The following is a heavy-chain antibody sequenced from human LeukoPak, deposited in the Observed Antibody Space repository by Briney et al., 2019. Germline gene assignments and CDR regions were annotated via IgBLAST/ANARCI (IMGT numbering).Heavy chain of an antibody. D-gene: IGHD3-10*01. V-gene: IGHV3-33*01. Sequence: PGGSLRLSCAASGFTFGIYGMHWVRQAPGKGLEWVASIWINGRDETYVDSVKGRCSISRDNSTLFLQMNSLRPEDTAIYFCARGKGSGRFGYFYYGVDVWGQGTTVTVSS. CDR1: GFTFGIYG. CDR3: ARGKGSGRFGYFYYGVDV. J-gene: IGHJ6*02. CDR2: IWINGRDE.